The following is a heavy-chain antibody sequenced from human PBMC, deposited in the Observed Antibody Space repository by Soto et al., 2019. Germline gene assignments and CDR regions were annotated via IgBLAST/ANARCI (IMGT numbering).Heavy chain of an antibody. Sequence: ASVKVSCKTSGYTFTEYGISWFRQAPGQGLEWMGWISPYNGKTNYIQEFQDRVTIATDTSSTTVYMDLRTLKSDDTAIYFCARADYGDTKIYSFDHWGQGTLVTVSS. CDR1: GYTFTEYG. D-gene: IGHD4-17*01. J-gene: IGHJ4*02. CDR3: ARADYGDTKIYSFDH. V-gene: IGHV1-18*01. CDR2: ISPYNGKT.